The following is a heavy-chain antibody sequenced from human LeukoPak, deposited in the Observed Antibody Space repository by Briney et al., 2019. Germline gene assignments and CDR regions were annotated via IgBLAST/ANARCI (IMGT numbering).Heavy chain of an antibody. CDR2: ISGSGGRT. CDR3: AKRGVVIRVILVGFHKEANYFDS. D-gene: IGHD3-22*01. V-gene: IGHV3-23*01. Sequence: GGSQRLSCAVSGITLSNYGMSWVRQAPGKGLEWVAGISGSGGRTNYADSVKGRFTISRDNPKNTLYLQMNSLRAEDTAVYFCAKRGVVIRVILVGFHKEANYFDSWGQGVLVTVSS. J-gene: IGHJ4*02. CDR1: GITLSNYG.